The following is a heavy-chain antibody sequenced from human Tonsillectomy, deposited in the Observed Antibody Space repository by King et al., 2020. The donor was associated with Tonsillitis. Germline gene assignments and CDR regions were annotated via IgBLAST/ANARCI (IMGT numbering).Heavy chain of an antibody. D-gene: IGHD6-13*01. CDR2: ISWNSGSI. CDR3: AKDLGSSWHYGMDV. CDR1: GFTFDDYA. V-gene: IGHV3-9*01. J-gene: IGHJ6*02. Sequence: VQLVESGGGLVQPGRSLRLSCAASGFTFDDYAMHWVRQAPGKGLEWVSGISWNSGSIGYADSVKGRFTISRDNAKNSLYLQMNSRRAEDTALYYCAKDLGSSWHYGMDVWGQGTTVTVSS.